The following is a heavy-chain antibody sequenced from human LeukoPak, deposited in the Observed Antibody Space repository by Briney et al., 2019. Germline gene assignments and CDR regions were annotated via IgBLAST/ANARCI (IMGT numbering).Heavy chain of an antibody. J-gene: IGHJ5*02. D-gene: IGHD2-2*01. Sequence: ASVKVSCKAFGYTFTSYGISWVRQAPGQGLEWMGWISAYNGNTNYAQKLQGRVTMTTDTSTSTAYMELRSLRSDDTAVYYCARDYCSSTSCHDADPNWFDPWGQGTLVTVSS. V-gene: IGHV1-18*01. CDR3: ARDYCSSTSCHDADPNWFDP. CDR1: GYTFTSYG. CDR2: ISAYNGNT.